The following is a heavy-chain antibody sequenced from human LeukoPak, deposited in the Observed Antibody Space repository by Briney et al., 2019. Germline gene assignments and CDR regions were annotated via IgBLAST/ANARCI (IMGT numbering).Heavy chain of an antibody. Sequence: GGSLRLSCAASGFTFSSYSMNWVRQAPGKGLEWVGLIKSKTDGGTTEYAAPVKGRFTISRDDSENTLYLQMNSLKTEDTAVYYCTTDRRPAPISGTTVYYYAMDVWGQGTSVTVSS. CDR3: TTDRRPAPISGTTVYYYAMDV. V-gene: IGHV3-15*01. CDR2: IKSKTDGGTT. CDR1: GFTFSSYS. D-gene: IGHD1-14*01. J-gene: IGHJ6*02.